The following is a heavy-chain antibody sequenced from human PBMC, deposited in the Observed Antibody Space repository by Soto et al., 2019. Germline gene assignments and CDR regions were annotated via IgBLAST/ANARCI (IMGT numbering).Heavy chain of an antibody. V-gene: IGHV4-34*01. CDR1: GGSFSGYF. Sequence: SDTLSLTCTVYGGSFSGYFWNWIRQSPGKGLEWIGKVNHNGRNNYNPSLKSRVTISMDMSKNQFSLKLTSVTAADTAVYYCARGGSSDWQVAFDFWGQGTMVTVSS. CDR3: ARGGSSDWQVAFDF. D-gene: IGHD6-19*01. J-gene: IGHJ3*01. CDR2: VNHNGRN.